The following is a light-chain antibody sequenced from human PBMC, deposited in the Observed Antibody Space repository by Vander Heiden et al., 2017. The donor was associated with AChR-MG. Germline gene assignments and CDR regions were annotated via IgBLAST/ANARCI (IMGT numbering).Light chain of an antibody. J-gene: IGKJ1*01. V-gene: IGKV3-15*01. Sequence: EVVMTQSPATLSVSPGERATLPCRASQSIGTYLAWYQQKPGQAPRLLFYGAFSRATGIPARFSGGGSGTEFTLTISSLQSEDFAVYYCQHYNKWPPTWTFGQGTKVEIK. CDR1: QSIGTY. CDR2: GAF. CDR3: QHYNKWPPTWT.